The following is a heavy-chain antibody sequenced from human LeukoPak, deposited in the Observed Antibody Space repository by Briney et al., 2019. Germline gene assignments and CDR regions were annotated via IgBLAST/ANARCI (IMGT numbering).Heavy chain of an antibody. CDR3: AREGSSSWVFDY. CDR1: GFTFSSYA. Sequence: GGSLRLSCAASGFTFSSYAMSWVRQAPGKGLEWVANIKQDGSEKYYVDSVKGRFTISRDNAKNSLYLQMNSLRAEDTAVYYCAREGSSSWVFDYWGQGTLVTVSS. D-gene: IGHD6-13*01. J-gene: IGHJ4*02. CDR2: IKQDGSEK. V-gene: IGHV3-7*01.